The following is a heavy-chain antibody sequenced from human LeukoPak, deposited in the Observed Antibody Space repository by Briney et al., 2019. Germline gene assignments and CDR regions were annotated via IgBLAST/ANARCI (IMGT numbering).Heavy chain of an antibody. CDR3: ARLSHYSSSSLNFDY. J-gene: IGHJ4*02. D-gene: IGHD6-6*01. CDR1: GGSISSYY. Sequence: SETLSLTCTVSGGSISSYYWSWIRQPPGKGLEWIGYIYYSGSTNYNPSLKSRVTISVDTSKNQFSLKLSSVTAADTAVYYCARLSHYSSSSLNFDYWGQGTLVTVSS. V-gene: IGHV4-59*01. CDR2: IYYSGST.